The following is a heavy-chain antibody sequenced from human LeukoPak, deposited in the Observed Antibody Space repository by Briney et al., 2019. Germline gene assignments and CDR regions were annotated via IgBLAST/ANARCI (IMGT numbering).Heavy chain of an antibody. CDR1: GFTFSSYA. CDR3: AGIPSGQEVGAAPGIVVVPAATDY. J-gene: IGHJ4*02. Sequence: GSLRLSCAASGFTFSSYAMSWVRQAPGKGLEWIGYIYYSGSTNYNPSLKSRVTISVDTSKNQFSLKLSSVTAADTAVYYCAGIPSGQEVGAAPGIVVVPAATDYWGQGTLVTVSS. D-gene: IGHD2-2*01. CDR2: IYYSGST. V-gene: IGHV4-59*12.